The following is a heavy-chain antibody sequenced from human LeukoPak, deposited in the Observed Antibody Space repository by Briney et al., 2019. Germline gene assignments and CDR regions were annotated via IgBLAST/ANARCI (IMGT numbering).Heavy chain of an antibody. CDR1: GFTFSSYE. Sequence: GGSLRLSCAASGFTFSSYEVSWVRQAPGKGLEWLSYGNSNGETTYYADSVKGRFTISRDNAKNSLYMQMNSLRAEDTAVYYCARQLGYSCGYAFDYWGQGTLVTVSS. D-gene: IGHD5-18*01. CDR2: GNSNGETT. CDR3: ARQLGYSCGYAFDY. J-gene: IGHJ4*02. V-gene: IGHV3-48*03.